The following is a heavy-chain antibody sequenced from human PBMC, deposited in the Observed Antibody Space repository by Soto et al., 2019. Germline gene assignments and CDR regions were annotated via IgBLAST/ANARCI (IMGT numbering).Heavy chain of an antibody. D-gene: IGHD1-26*01. V-gene: IGHV1-69*06. Sequence: QVQLVQSGTVVQRRGSSVKVSCQASGGTFSSHGMAWVRQAPGQGLEWMGGIIPTFGTPTYAPKFQGRVTITAYKSTNTAYMELSSLRSADTDVYYCASERSAQYFDFWGQGTLITVSS. CDR3: ASERSAQYFDF. CDR1: GGTFSSHG. J-gene: IGHJ4*02. CDR2: IIPTFGTP.